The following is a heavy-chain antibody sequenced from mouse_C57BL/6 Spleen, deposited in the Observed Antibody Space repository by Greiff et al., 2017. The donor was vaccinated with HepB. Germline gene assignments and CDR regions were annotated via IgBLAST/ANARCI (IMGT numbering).Heavy chain of an antibody. CDR1: GYTFTSYW. Sequence: QVQLQQSGAELVKPGASVKLSCKASGYTFTSYWMHWVKQRPGRGLEWIGRIDPNSGGTKYNEKFKSKATLTVDKPSSTAYMQLSSLTSEDSAVYYCARKDTVVASLYYYAMDYWGQGTSVTVSS. D-gene: IGHD1-1*01. CDR2: IDPNSGGT. J-gene: IGHJ4*01. V-gene: IGHV1-72*01. CDR3: ARKDTVVASLYYYAMDY.